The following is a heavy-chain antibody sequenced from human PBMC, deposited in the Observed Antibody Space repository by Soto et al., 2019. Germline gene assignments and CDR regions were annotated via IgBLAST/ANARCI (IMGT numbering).Heavy chain of an antibody. D-gene: IGHD6-19*01. CDR2: IYSGGST. CDR3: ARGGAVAGYYYYYGMDV. V-gene: IGHV3-53*01. Sequence: GSLRLSCAASGFTVSSNYMSWVRQAPGKGLEWVSVIYSGGSTYYADSVKGRFTISRDNSKNTLHLQMNSLRAEDTAVYYCARGGAVAGYYYYYGMDVWGQGTTVTVSS. CDR1: GFTVSSNY. J-gene: IGHJ6*02.